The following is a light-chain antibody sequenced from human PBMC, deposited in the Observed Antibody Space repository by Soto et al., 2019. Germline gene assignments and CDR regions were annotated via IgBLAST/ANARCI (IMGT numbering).Light chain of an antibody. J-gene: IGLJ2*01. CDR1: SSDVGGYNY. Sequence: QSALTQPASVSGSPGQSITISCTGTSSDVGGYNYVSWYQQHPARAPKLMIYDVSDRPSGVSNRFSGSKSGNTASLTISGLQAEDEADYYCSSETSSSTLMVFGGGTKLTVL. CDR3: SSETSSSTLMV. V-gene: IGLV2-14*01. CDR2: DVS.